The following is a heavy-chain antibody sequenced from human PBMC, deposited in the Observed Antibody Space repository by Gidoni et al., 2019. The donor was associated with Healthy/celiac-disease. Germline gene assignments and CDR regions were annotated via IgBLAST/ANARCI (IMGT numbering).Heavy chain of an antibody. D-gene: IGHD3-9*01. CDR1: GGSISRSNW. CDR2: IYHSGST. J-gene: IGHJ4*02. V-gene: IGHV4-4*02. Sequence: QVQLQESGPGLVTPSGTLSLTCAVSGGSISRSNWWSWVRQPPGTGLEWIGEIYHSGSTNYNPSLKSRVTISVDKSKNQFSLKLSSVTAADTAVYYCASSSRYFDWSHSFDYWGQGTLVTVSS. CDR3: ASSSRYFDWSHSFDY.